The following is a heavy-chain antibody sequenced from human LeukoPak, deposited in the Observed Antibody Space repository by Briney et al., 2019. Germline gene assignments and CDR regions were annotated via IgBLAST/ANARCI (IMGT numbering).Heavy chain of an antibody. J-gene: IGHJ3*02. CDR3: ATGSGGTWGRAYI. CDR2: IYPGDSDV. Sequence: GAPLHISCKGSGYNFASNWIGCVRQMPGKGLEWMGIIYPGDSDVRYSPSLQGQVAISADKSISTAYLQGSSLKASDTAMYYCATGSGGTWGRAYIWGQGTMVTVSS. CDR1: GYNFASNW. V-gene: IGHV5-51*01. D-gene: IGHD2-15*01.